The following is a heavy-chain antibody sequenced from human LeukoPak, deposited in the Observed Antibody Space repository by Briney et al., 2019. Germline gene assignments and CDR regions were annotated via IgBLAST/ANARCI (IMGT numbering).Heavy chain of an antibody. Sequence: PGRSLRLSCAASGFTFSIYAMHWVRQAPGKGLEWVAVISYDGSNKYYADSVKGRFTISRDNSKNTLYLQMNSLRAEDTAVYYCARESSLYGVAATGRAFDIWGQGTMVTVSS. CDR1: GFTFSIYA. J-gene: IGHJ3*02. D-gene: IGHD2-15*01. V-gene: IGHV3-30*04. CDR2: ISYDGSNK. CDR3: ARESSLYGVAATGRAFDI.